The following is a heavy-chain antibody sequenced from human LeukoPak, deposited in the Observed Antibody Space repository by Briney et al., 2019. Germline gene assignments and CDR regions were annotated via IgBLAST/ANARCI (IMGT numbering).Heavy chain of an antibody. CDR3: VKSASSYGANWFDP. Sequence: GGSLRLSCSASGFTFSNYAMHWVRQAPGKGLEYVSAISSNGDSTYYADSVKGRFIISRDNSKNSLSLHMSSLRAEDTAVYYCVKSASSYGANWFDPWGQGTLVTVSS. CDR2: ISSNGDST. D-gene: IGHD4/OR15-4a*01. CDR1: GFTFSNYA. J-gene: IGHJ5*02. V-gene: IGHV3-64D*09.